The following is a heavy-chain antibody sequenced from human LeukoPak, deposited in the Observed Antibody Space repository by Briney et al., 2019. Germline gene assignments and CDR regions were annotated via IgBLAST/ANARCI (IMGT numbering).Heavy chain of an antibody. D-gene: IGHD6-13*01. J-gene: IGHJ4*02. CDR2: IYYSGST. CDR3: AREYSSTWYGS. Sequence: SETLSLTCTISGGSISSYYWSWIRQPPGKGLEWIGYIYYSGSTNYNPSLKSRVTISVDTSKNQFSLKLSSVTAADTAVYYCAREYSSTWYGSWGQGTLVTVSS. CDR1: GGSISSYY. V-gene: IGHV4-59*01.